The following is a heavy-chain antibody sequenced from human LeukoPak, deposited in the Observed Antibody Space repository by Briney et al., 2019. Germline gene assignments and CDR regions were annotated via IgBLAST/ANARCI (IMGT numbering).Heavy chain of an antibody. V-gene: IGHV3-72*01. J-gene: IGHJ4*02. Sequence: GGSLRLSCAASGFTFSDHYMDWVRQAPGKGLEWVGRIKNKANSYTTEYAPSVKGRITISRDDSKSSLYLQMNSLKTEDTAVYFCVRSRQGLQPTTYIYWGQGTLVTVSS. CDR2: IKNKANSYTT. CDR1: GFTFSDHY. D-gene: IGHD2-21*02. CDR3: VRSRQGLQPTTYIY.